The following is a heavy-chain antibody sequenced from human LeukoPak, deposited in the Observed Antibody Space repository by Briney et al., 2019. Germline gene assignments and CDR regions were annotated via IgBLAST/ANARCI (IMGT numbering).Heavy chain of an antibody. D-gene: IGHD2-2*01. J-gene: IGHJ4*02. CDR2: IIPIFGTA. CDR1: GGTFSSYA. Sequence: SVKVSCKASGGTFSSYAISWVRQAPGQGLEWMGGIIPIFGTANYAQKFQGRVTITADKSTSTAYMELSSLRSEDAAVYYCARDRYCSSTSCYLVDWGQGTLVTVSS. CDR3: ARDRYCSSTSCYLVD. V-gene: IGHV1-69*06.